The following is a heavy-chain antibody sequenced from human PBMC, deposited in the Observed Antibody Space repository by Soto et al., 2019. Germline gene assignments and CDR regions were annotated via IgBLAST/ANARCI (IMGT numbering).Heavy chain of an antibody. V-gene: IGHV1-3*04. D-gene: IGHD3-10*01. CDR1: GYTFTSYT. Sequence: QVQLVQSGAEVKKPGASVKVSFKASGYTFTSYTLHWVRQAPGQRLEWMGWINTGNGNTKYSQKFQGSVTITRDTSASTAYVELSSLRSADTAVYYWVRGDTMVRGVIIDDVDYWGQGPLVTVSS. J-gene: IGHJ4*02. CDR2: INTGNGNT. CDR3: VRGDTMVRGVIIDDVDY.